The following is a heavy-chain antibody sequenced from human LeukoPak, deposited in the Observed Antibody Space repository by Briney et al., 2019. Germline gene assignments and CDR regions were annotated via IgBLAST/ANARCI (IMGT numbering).Heavy chain of an antibody. D-gene: IGHD2-21*01. CDR2: ISISGGTT. CDR3: AKDTPSRIPS. CDR1: GFTFSAYA. Sequence: GGSLRLSCAASGFTFSAYAMTWVRHAPGKGLERASNISISGGTTSYADSVNGRFTLSRDNSNNTLYLQMNSLRADDKAVYYCAKDTPSRIPSWGQGTLVTVSS. J-gene: IGHJ5*02. V-gene: IGHV3-23*01.